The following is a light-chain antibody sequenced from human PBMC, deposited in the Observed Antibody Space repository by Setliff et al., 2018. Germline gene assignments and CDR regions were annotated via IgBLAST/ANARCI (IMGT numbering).Light chain of an antibody. Sequence: QSVLSQPPSASGTPGQRVTISCSGSSSNIGVNVVNWYQPLPGTSPKLLIYNNYQRPSGVPDRFSGSKSGSSASLAISGLQSEDEADYYCAVWDNGLKGYVFGTGTKVTV. J-gene: IGLJ1*01. CDR1: SSNIGVNV. CDR3: AVWDNGLKGYV. CDR2: NNY. V-gene: IGLV1-44*01.